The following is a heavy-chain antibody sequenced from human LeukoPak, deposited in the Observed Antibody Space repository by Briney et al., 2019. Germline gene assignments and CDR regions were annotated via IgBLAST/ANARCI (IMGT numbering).Heavy chain of an antibody. CDR3: ARAVGPFDF. CDR1: GFTFSTYG. V-gene: IGHV3-33*01. D-gene: IGHD2-2*01. CDR2: IWYDGSNK. Sequence: GGSLRLSCTASGFTFSTYGMHWVRQAPGKGLEWVAVIWYDGSNKYYADSVKGRFTISRDDSKNTLYLQMNSLRDEDTALYYCARAVGPFDFWGQGTMVTVSS. J-gene: IGHJ3*01.